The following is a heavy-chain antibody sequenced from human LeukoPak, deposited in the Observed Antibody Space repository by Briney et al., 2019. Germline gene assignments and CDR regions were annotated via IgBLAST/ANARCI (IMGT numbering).Heavy chain of an antibody. D-gene: IGHD2-15*01. Sequence: GGSLRLSCAASGFTFSSYAMSWVRQAPGKGLEWVSGISGSGGSTYYADSVKGRFTISRDNAKNSLYLQMNSLRAEDTAVYYCARDKDLYCSGGSCSVFDYWGQGTLVTVSS. CDR2: ISGSGGST. CDR1: GFTFSSYA. V-gene: IGHV3-23*01. J-gene: IGHJ4*02. CDR3: ARDKDLYCSGGSCSVFDY.